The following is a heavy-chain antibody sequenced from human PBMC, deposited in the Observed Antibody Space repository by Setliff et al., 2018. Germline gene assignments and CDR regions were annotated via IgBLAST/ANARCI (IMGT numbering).Heavy chain of an antibody. J-gene: IGHJ3*02. Sequence: GASVKVSCKASGSTFTSYYTHWVRQAPGQGLEWLGRIDPNSGGTDYAQRFQGGVTMSGDTSISTAYMELSGLRSDDTAIYYCARDTEEIRGDYGAFNIWGQGTMVTVSS. CDR2: IDPNSGGT. CDR1: GSTFTSYY. CDR3: ARDTEEIRGDYGAFNI. D-gene: IGHD4-17*01. V-gene: IGHV1-2*06.